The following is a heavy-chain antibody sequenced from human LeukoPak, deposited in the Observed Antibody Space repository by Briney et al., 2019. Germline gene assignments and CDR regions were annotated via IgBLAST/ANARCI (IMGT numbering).Heavy chain of an antibody. J-gene: IGHJ6*02. V-gene: IGHV4-59*08. CDR3: ARGPYCSGGNCYNYYYYGMDV. Sequence: SETLSLTCTVSGGSISSYYWSWIRQPPGKGLEWIGYIYYSGSTNYNPSLKSRVTISVDTSKNQFSLKLSSVTAADTAVYYCARGPYCSGGNCYNYYYYGMDVWGQGTTVTVSS. CDR1: GGSISSYY. CDR2: IYYSGST. D-gene: IGHD2-15*01.